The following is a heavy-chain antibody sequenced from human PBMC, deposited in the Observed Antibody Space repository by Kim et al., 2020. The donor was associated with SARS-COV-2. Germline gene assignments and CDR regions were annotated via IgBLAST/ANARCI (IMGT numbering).Heavy chain of an antibody. Sequence: TTYYADSVKVRFTISRDNAKNSLYLQMNSLRAEDTAVYYCARTSGSYYSLGYWGQGTLVTVSS. J-gene: IGHJ4*02. V-gene: IGHV3-11*01. CDR2: TT. D-gene: IGHD1-26*01. CDR3: ARTSGSYYSLGY.